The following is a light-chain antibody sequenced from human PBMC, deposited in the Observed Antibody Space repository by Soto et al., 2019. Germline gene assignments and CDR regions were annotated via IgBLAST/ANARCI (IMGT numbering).Light chain of an antibody. CDR2: GAS. Sequence: TVMTQSPATLSVSPGEIATLSCRASESISSKLAWYQQKPGQAPRLLIYGASTRATGVPARFSGSGSGTEFTLTISCLQPEDFAFYFCQQYHDWKMFGQGTKVDIK. CDR3: QQYHDWKM. J-gene: IGKJ1*01. V-gene: IGKV3-15*01. CDR1: ESISSK.